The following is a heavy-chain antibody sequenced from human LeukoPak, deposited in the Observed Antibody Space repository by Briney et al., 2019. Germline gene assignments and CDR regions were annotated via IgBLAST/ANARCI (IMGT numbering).Heavy chain of an antibody. V-gene: IGHV3-74*01. J-gene: IGHJ4*02. CDR2: IKGDGSCT. Sequence: GGSLRLSCAASGFTYSSYWMHWVRQAPGKGLVWVARIKGDGSCTFYADSVKGRFTISRDNAKNTLYLQMNSLRAEDTAVYYCASQGDSAYCDYNWGQGTLVTVSS. CDR3: ASQGDSAYCDYN. CDR1: GFTYSSYW. D-gene: IGHD4-17*01.